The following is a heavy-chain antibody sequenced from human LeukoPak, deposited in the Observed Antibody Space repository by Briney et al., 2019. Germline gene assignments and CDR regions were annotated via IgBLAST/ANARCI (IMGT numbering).Heavy chain of an antibody. CDR3: ARDIGGVMVRLGLDI. Sequence: PGGSLRLSCAASGLTVSSNYMSWVRQGPGKGLEWVSIIYSDGSTYYTDSVKGRFTISRNNSKNTLYLQMNSVRVDDTTVYYCARDIGGVMVRLGLDIWSQGTMVTVSS. V-gene: IGHV3-53*01. CDR1: GLTVSSNY. D-gene: IGHD3-16*02. CDR2: IYSDGST. J-gene: IGHJ3*02.